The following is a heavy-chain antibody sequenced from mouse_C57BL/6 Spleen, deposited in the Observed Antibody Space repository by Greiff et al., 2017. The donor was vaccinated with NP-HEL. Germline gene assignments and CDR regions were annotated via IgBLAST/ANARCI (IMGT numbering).Heavy chain of an antibody. CDR3: ARALYDYDSPWFAY. D-gene: IGHD2-4*01. CDR2: ISYDGSN. J-gene: IGHJ3*01. V-gene: IGHV3-6*01. CDR1: GYSITSGYY. Sequence: EVHLVESGPGLVKPSQSLSLTCSVTGYSITSGYYWNWIRQFPGNKLEWMGYISYDGSNNYNPSLKNRISITRDTSKNQFFLKLNSVTTEDTATYYCARALYDYDSPWFAYWGQGTLVTVSA.